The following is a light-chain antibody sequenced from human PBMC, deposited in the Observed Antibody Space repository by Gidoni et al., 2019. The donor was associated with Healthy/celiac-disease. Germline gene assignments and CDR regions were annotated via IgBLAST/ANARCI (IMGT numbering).Light chain of an antibody. CDR3: AAWDDSLSGHWV. Sequence: QSVLTQPPSASGTPGQRVTTSCSGSSSNIGRNYVYWYQQLPGTAPKLLIYRNSQRPSGVPDRFSGSKSGTSASLAISGLRSEDEADYYCAAWDDSLSGHWVFGGGTKLTV. CDR2: RNS. CDR1: SSNIGRNY. V-gene: IGLV1-47*01. J-gene: IGLJ3*02.